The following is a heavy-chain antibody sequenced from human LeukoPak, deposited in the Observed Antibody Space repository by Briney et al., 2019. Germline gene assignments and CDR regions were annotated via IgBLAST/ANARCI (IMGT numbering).Heavy chain of an antibody. V-gene: IGHV4-34*01. CDR3: ARDLDTYVVLTAYDTFDV. CDR1: GGSFSGYY. D-gene: IGHD2-21*02. Sequence: SETLSLTCAVYGGSFSGYYWNGFRQPQGKGLEWIGEINHSGRTNYNPSLKSRVTISVDTSKKQFSLKLSSVTAADTAVYYCARDLDTYVVLTAYDTFDVWGQGTMVTVSS. J-gene: IGHJ3*01. CDR2: INHSGRT.